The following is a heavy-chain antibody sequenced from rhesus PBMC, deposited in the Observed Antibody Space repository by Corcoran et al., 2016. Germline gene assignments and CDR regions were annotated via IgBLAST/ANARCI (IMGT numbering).Heavy chain of an antibody. CDR3: ARSSRSCSYGLDS. Sequence: QVQLQESGPGLVKPSETLSLPCAVSGGSLSGSYWNWIRNPPGTGLEWIGYIGGSSGSTHYNPSLKSRVTISTDTSKNQCSLKLSSVTAADTAVYYCARSSRSCSYGLDSWGQGVVVTVSS. V-gene: IGHV4-165*02. CDR1: GGSLSGSY. CDR2: IGGSSGST. J-gene: IGHJ6*01. D-gene: IGHD6-13*01.